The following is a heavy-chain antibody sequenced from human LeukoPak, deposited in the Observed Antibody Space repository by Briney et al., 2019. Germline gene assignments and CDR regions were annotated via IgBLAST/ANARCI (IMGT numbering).Heavy chain of an antibody. CDR2: INWNGGST. J-gene: IGHJ4*02. CDR3: AKEDCSGGRCYSLHY. D-gene: IGHD2-15*01. V-gene: IGHV3-20*04. Sequence: GGSLRLSCAASGFTFDDYGMTWVRQTPGKGLEWVSTINWNGGSTAYADSVKGRFTISRDNAKNSLYLQMNSLRAEDAAVYYCAKEDCSGGRCYSLHYWGQGILVTVSS. CDR1: GFTFDDYG.